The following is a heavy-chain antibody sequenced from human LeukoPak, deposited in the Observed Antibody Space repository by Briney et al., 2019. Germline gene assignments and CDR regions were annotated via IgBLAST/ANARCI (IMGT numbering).Heavy chain of an antibody. CDR3: ARAKAVAGTRHFDY. CDR1: GGSISSSSYY. J-gene: IGHJ4*02. Sequence: SETLSLTCTVSGGSISSSSYYWGWIRQPPGKGLEWIGEINHSGSTNYNPSLKSRVTISVDTSKNQFSLKLSSVTAADTAVYYCARAKAVAGTRHFDYWGQGTLVTVSS. CDR2: INHSGST. D-gene: IGHD6-19*01. V-gene: IGHV4-39*07.